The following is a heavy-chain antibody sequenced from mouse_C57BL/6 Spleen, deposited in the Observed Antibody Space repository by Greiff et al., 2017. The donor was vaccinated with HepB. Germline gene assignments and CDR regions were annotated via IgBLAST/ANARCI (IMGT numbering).Heavy chain of an antibody. CDR3: ATGSSPSFAY. J-gene: IGHJ3*01. CDR2: IYPGDGDT. Sequence: VQLQESGPELVKPGASVKISCKASGYAFSSSWMNWVKQRPGKGLEWIGRIYPGDGDTNYNGKFKGKATLTADKSSSTAYMQLSSLTSEDSAVYFCATGSSPSFAYWGQGTLVTVSA. D-gene: IGHD1-1*01. CDR1: GYAFSSSW. V-gene: IGHV1-82*01.